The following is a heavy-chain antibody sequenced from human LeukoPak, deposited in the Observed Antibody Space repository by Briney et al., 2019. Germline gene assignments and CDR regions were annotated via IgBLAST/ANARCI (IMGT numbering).Heavy chain of an antibody. D-gene: IGHD1-14*01. J-gene: IGHJ4*02. Sequence: SETLSLTCTVSGGSISSYYWSWIRQPPGKGLDWIGCIYYSGSTNYNPSLKSRVTISVDTSKNQFSLKLSSVTAADTAVYYCAGGHTDHPFDYWGQGTLVTVSS. CDR3: AGGHTDHPFDY. CDR2: IYYSGST. CDR1: GGSISSYY. V-gene: IGHV4-59*01.